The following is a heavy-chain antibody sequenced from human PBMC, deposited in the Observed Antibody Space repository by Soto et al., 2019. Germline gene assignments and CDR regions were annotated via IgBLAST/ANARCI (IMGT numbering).Heavy chain of an antibody. CDR1: GVTSSSYS. J-gene: IGHJ5*02. CDR2: IIPIFGTA. V-gene: IGHV1-69*13. D-gene: IGHD3-10*01. CDR3: ASSSFNWFDP. Sequence: SAKVSSKASGVTSSSYSMSWVRQAPGQGLEWMGGIIPIFGTANYAQKFQGRVTITADESTSTAYMELSSLRSEDTAVYYCASSSFNWFDPWGQGTLVTVSS.